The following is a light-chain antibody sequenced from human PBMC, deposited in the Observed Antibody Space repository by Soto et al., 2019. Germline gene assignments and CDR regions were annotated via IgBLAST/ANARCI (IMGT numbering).Light chain of an antibody. CDR3: VIWDRRAWV. J-gene: IGLJ3*02. Sequence: QSVLTQPSSLSASPGASASLNCTLRSGFDVGNNKIYWYQHKPGSPPQYLLTYKSDSDNQQGSGVPSRFSGSKDGSANAGVLVISGLQSEDEADYYCVIWDRRAWVFGGGTKLTVL. CDR1: SGFDVGNNK. CDR2: YKSDSDN. V-gene: IGLV5-45*03.